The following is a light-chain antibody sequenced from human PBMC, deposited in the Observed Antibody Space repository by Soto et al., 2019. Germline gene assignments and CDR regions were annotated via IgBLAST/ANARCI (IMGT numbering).Light chain of an antibody. V-gene: IGKV3-20*01. CDR2: GAT. CDR1: QSVSSSY. CDR3: QQYGTSPVT. Sequence: EIVLTQSPGTLSLSPGERATLSCRASQSVSSSYLAWFQQKPGQAPRLAIYGATSRATGIPDRFSGSGSGTDFTLTISRLEPEDFAVYYCQQYGTSPVTFGQGTKVDIK. J-gene: IGKJ1*01.